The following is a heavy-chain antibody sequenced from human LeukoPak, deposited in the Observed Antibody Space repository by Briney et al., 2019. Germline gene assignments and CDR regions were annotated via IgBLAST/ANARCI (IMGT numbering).Heavy chain of an antibody. J-gene: IGHJ4*02. Sequence: GESLKISCKGSGYTFSNYWIAWVREMPGKGLECMGIIYPADSDSRYSPSFQGQVTISVDRSINTAYLQWSSLKASDTAMYYCAIRSYYDTRGYYYFDYWGQGTLVTVSA. CDR2: IYPADSDS. D-gene: IGHD3-22*01. CDR3: AIRSYYDTRGYYYFDY. CDR1: GYTFSNYW. V-gene: IGHV5-51*01.